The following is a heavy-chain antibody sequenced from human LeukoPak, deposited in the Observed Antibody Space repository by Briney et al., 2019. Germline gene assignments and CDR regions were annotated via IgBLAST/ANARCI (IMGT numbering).Heavy chain of an antibody. Sequence: ASVKVSCKASGYTFTSYGISWVRQAPGQGLEWMGWISAYNGNTNYAQKLQGRVTMTTDTSTSTAYMELSSLRSEDTAVYYCASYSSSWSRQSDWGQGTLVTVSS. CDR3: ASYSSSWSRQSD. CDR1: GYTFTSYG. CDR2: ISAYNGNT. V-gene: IGHV1-18*01. J-gene: IGHJ4*02. D-gene: IGHD6-13*01.